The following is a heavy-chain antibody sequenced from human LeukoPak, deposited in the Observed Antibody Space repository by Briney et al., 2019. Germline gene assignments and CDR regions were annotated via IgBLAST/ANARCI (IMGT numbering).Heavy chain of an antibody. CDR2: INSDGTDQ. Sequence: PGGSLRLSCAASGFTFSTYWMSWVRQTPGEGLEWLANINSDGTDQYSVDSVRGRFTISRDNAENSLYLQMHSLRVEDTAVYYCAGALYTTGWYPDYFDFWGQGTLVTVSS. CDR3: AGALYTTGWYPDYFDF. V-gene: IGHV3-7*04. D-gene: IGHD6-19*01. CDR1: GFTFSTYW. J-gene: IGHJ4*02.